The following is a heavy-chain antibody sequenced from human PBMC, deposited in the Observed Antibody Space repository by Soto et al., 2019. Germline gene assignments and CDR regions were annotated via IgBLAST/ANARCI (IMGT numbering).Heavy chain of an antibody. Sequence: GESLKISCKGSGYSFTTYWIAWVRQMPGKGLEWVGIIYPGDSDTRYSPSFEGHVTISVDKSISTAFLQWNSLKASDNAIYYCARTSTSAPKVYWGPGTLVAVSS. CDR1: GYSFTTYW. V-gene: IGHV5-51*01. CDR3: ARTSTSAPKVY. J-gene: IGHJ4*01. D-gene: IGHD2-2*01. CDR2: IYPGDSDT.